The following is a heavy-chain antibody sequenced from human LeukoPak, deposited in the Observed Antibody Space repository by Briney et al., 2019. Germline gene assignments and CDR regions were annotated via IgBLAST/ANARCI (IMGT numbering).Heavy chain of an antibody. J-gene: IGHJ3*02. CDR2: INPNSGGT. CDR3: ARDLEDYDILTGLGHDAFDI. V-gene: IGHV1-2*02. D-gene: IGHD3-9*01. CDR1: GYTFTGYY. Sequence: ASVKVSCKASGYTFTGYYMHLVRQAPGQGLEWMGWINPNSGGTNYAQKFQGRVTMTRDTSISTAYMELSRLRSDDTAVYYCARDLEDYDILTGLGHDAFDIWGQGTMVTVSS.